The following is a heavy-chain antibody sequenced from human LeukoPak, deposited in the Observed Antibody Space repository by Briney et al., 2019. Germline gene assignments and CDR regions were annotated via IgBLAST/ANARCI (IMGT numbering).Heavy chain of an antibody. CDR1: GYKFTTYS. CDR2: ISTYNGNP. J-gene: IGHJ4*02. CDR3: AREADTVLIRAFDY. D-gene: IGHD5-18*01. V-gene: IGHV1-18*01. Sequence: ASVKVSCKASGYKFTTYSITWLRQAPGQGLEWMGRISTYNGNPEYVQKFQGRVTMTTDTSTNTAYMELGTLSSDDTAVYYCAREADTVLIRAFDYWGQGTLVTVSS.